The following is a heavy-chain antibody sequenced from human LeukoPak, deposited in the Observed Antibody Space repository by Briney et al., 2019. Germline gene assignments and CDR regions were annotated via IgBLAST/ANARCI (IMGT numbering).Heavy chain of an antibody. V-gene: IGHV4-39*05. CDR1: GASVSDSRFY. D-gene: IGHD1-26*01. Sequence: PSETPSLTCTVSGASVSDSRFYWAWIRQPPGKGLQWIGIVYHSGFTYYNPSLKSRVSISIDTPQNQFSLTVTSVTASDTSIYYCARQGIAGAEFDPWGQGTLVTVSS. CDR2: VYHSGFT. J-gene: IGHJ5*02. CDR3: ARQGIAGAEFDP.